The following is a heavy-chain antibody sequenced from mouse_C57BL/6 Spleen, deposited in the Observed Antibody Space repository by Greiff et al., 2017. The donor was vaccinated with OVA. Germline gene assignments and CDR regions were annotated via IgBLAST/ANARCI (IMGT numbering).Heavy chain of an antibody. V-gene: IGHV5-9-1*02. D-gene: IGHD2-5*01. Sequence: EVQGVESGEGLVKPGGSLKLSCAASGFTFSSYAMSWVRQTPEKRLEWVAYISSGGDYIYYADTVKGRFTISRDNARNTLYLQMSSLKSEDTAMYYCTRVYSNYEDYAMDYWGQGTSVTVSS. CDR1: GFTFSSYA. CDR3: TRVYSNYEDYAMDY. J-gene: IGHJ4*01. CDR2: ISSGGDYI.